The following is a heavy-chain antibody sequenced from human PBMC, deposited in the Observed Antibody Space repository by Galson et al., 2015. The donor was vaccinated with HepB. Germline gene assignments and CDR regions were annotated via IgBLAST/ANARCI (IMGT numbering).Heavy chain of an antibody. Sequence: SLRLSCAASGFTFNSHGMHWIRQAPGRWLEWVAVTVYGGTTEHYADSVKGRFTISRDTSKNTLYLQMSSLRAEDTAVYYCVREQGYGDYRTADHWGQGTLVTVSS. CDR1: GFTFNSHG. D-gene: IGHD4-17*01. J-gene: IGHJ4*02. V-gene: IGHV3-33*01. CDR3: VREQGYGDYRTADH. CDR2: TVYGGTTE.